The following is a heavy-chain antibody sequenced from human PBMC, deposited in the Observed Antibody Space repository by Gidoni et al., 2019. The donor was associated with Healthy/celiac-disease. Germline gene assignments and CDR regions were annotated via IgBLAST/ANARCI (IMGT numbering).Heavy chain of an antibody. D-gene: IGHD6-19*01. CDR1: VFTFISYG. CDR3: ARDTPSSGWNRWGTNYYYGMDV. V-gene: IGHV3-33*01. CDR2: RWYDGSNK. J-gene: IGHJ6*02. Sequence: QVQLVESGGGVVQPGRSLSLSCAASVFTFISYGMTWVRKAPGKGLEWKEVRWYDGSNKYYADSVKGRFTISRDNSKNTLYLQMNSLRAEDTAVYYCARDTPSSGWNRWGTNYYYGMDVWGQGTTVTVSS.